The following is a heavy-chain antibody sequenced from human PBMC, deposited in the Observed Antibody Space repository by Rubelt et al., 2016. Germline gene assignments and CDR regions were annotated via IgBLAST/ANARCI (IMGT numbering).Heavy chain of an antibody. CDR3: SGNSRSGIAVVGTFTAAIDY. D-gene: IGHD6-19*01. V-gene: IGHV3-30*04. CDR2: ISYDGSNK. J-gene: IGHJ4*02. CDR1: GFTFSSYA. Sequence: QVQLVESGGGVVQPGRSLRLSCAASGFTFSSYAMHWVRQAPGKGLEWVAVISYDGSNKYYADSVKGRFTISRDNSKNTLYLQWTRRRSEEPTVYDWSGNSRSGIAVVGTFTAAIDYWGQGTLVTVSS.